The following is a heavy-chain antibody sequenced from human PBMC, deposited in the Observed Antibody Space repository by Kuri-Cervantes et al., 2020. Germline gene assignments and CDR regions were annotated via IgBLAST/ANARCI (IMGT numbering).Heavy chain of an antibody. J-gene: IGHJ4*02. D-gene: IGHD1-26*01. Sequence: SETLTLTCTVSGGSVSSGSYYWSWIRQPPGKGLEWIGYIYYSGSTNYNPSLTSRDTIPVDTSKIQFSLKLSSVTAADTAVYYCSRSPAGTQSVLDYWGQGTLVTVSS. CDR2: IYYSGST. V-gene: IGHV4-61*01. CDR3: SRSPAGTQSVLDY. CDR1: GGSVSSGSYY.